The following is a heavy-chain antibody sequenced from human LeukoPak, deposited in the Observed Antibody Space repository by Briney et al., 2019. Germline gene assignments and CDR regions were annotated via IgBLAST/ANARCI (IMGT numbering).Heavy chain of an antibody. V-gene: IGHV4-59*08. D-gene: IGHD4-23*01. CDR1: GGSFSNHY. J-gene: IGHJ3*02. CDR3: ARRRGGRDAFDI. CDR2: NSSGGNT. Sequence: MSSGTLSLTCSLSGGSFSNHYWRWLRQSPGMALAWISYNSSGGNTNYNPSLKSRVTISVDTSRNQYSLRVNSVTAADTAIYYCARRRGGRDAFDIWGQGTKVTVSS.